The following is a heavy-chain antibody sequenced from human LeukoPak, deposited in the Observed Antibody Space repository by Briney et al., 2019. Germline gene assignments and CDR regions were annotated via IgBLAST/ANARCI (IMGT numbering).Heavy chain of an antibody. J-gene: IGHJ4*02. V-gene: IGHV5-51*01. CDR1: GYSSTSYW. CDR2: IYLSDSDA. D-gene: IGHD6-19*01. Sequence: GESLKISCKGSGYSSTSYWIAWVRQMPGKGLEWTGIIYLSDSDARYSPSFQGQVTMSADKSISTAYLQWSNLKASDTAIYYCARSGGSGWDGGFDYWGQGTLVTVSS. CDR3: ARSGGSGWDGGFDY.